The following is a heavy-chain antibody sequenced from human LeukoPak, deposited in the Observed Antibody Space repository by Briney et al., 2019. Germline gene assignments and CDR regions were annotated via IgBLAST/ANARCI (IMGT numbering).Heavy chain of an antibody. Sequence: GGSMRLSCAASGFTFSNYAMSWVRQAPGKGLEWVSDISHNGGSPYYADSVKGRFTISRDNSKNTLYLHVNNLRAEDTAVYYCVKDRYQSSGYRALDHWGQGALVTVSS. J-gene: IGHJ4*02. CDR2: ISHNGGSP. CDR3: VKDRYQSSGYRALDH. CDR1: GFTFSNYA. D-gene: IGHD3-22*01. V-gene: IGHV3-23*01.